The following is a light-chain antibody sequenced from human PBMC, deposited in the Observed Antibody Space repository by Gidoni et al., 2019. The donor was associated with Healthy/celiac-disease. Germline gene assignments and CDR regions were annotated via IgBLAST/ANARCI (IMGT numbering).Light chain of an antibody. J-gene: IGKJ4*01. Sequence: EIVFTQPPGTLSLSPAERATVSCRASQSVSSSYLAWYQQKPGQAPRLLIYGASSRATGIPDRFSGSGSGTDFTLTISRLEPEDFAVYYCQQYGSSPSTFGGGTKLEIK. CDR3: QQYGSSPST. V-gene: IGKV3-20*01. CDR2: GAS. CDR1: QSVSSSY.